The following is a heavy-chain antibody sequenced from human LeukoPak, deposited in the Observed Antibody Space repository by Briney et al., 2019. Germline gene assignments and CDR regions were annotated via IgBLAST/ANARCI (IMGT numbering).Heavy chain of an antibody. J-gene: IGHJ6*02. Sequence: SETLSLTCAVYGGSFSGYYWSWIRQPPGKGLEWIGEINHSGGTNYNPSLKSRVTISVDTSKNQFSLKLSSVTAADTAVYYCARMNIVATGTGNYYYYGMDVWGQGTTVTVSS. CDR3: ARMNIVATGTGNYYYYGMDV. CDR1: GGSFSGYY. V-gene: IGHV4-34*01. D-gene: IGHD5-12*01. CDR2: INHSGGT.